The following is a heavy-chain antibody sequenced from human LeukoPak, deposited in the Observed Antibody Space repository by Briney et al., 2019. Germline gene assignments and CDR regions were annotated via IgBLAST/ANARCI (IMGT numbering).Heavy chain of an antibody. V-gene: IGHV3-23*01. Sequence: GGSLRLSCLTSGFTLSTNAMSWVRQAPGKGLEWVTAISGSGGSTYYADSVKGRFTISRDNSKNTLYLQMNSLRAEDTAVYYCAVLYSSSWAHDYWGQGTLVTVSS. D-gene: IGHD6-13*01. CDR1: GFTLSTNA. CDR2: ISGSGGST. CDR3: AVLYSSSWAHDY. J-gene: IGHJ4*02.